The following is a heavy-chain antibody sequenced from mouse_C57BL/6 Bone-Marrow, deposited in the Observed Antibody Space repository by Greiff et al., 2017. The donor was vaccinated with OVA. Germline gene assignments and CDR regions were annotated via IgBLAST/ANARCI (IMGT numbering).Heavy chain of an antibody. V-gene: IGHV1-15*01. D-gene: IGHD2-12*01. Sequence: QVQLQQSGAELVRPGASVTLSCKASGYTFTDYEMHWVKQTTVHGLEWIGAIDPETGGTAYNQKFKGKAILTADKSSSTAYMELRSLTSEDSAVYYCTRSGGYFSLFYWGQGTLVTVSA. CDR3: TRSGGYFSLFY. CDR2: IDPETGGT. CDR1: GYTFTDYE. J-gene: IGHJ3*01.